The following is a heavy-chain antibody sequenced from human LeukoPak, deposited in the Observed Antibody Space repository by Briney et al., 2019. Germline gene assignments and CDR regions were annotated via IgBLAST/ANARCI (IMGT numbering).Heavy chain of an antibody. CDR3: ARTLLWFGELLLGWFDP. V-gene: IGHV4-39*07. D-gene: IGHD3-10*01. CDR1: GGSISSSSYY. CDR2: IYYSGST. Sequence: SETLSLTCTVSGGSISSSSYYWGWIRQPPGKGLEWIGSIYYSGSTYYNPSLKSRVTISVDTSKNQFSLKLSSVTAADTAVYYCARTLLWFGELLLGWFDPWGQGTLVTVSS. J-gene: IGHJ5*02.